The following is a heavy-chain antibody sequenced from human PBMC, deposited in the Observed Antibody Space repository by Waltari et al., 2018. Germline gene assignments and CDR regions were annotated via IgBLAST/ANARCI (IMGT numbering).Heavy chain of an antibody. CDR3: ARDRSPRWLPAALYYGMDV. CDR2: NIPIFGTA. CDR1: GGTFSSYA. D-gene: IGHD2-2*01. V-gene: IGHV1-69*01. J-gene: IGHJ6*02. Sequence: QVQLVQSGAEVKKPGSSVKVSCKASGGTFSSYAINWVRQAPGPGLEWMGGNIPIFGTANYAQKFQGRVTITADESTSTAYMELSSLRSEDTAVYYCARDRSPRWLPAALYYGMDVWGQGTTVTVSS.